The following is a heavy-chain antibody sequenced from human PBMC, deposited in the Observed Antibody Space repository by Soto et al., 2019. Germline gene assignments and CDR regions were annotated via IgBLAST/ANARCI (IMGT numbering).Heavy chain of an antibody. CDR1: GGTFSSYA. V-gene: IGHV1-69*13. J-gene: IGHJ5*02. CDR2: IIPIFGTA. Sequence: SVKVSCKASGGTFSSYAISWVRQAPGQGLEWMGGIIPIFGTANYAQKFQGRVTITADESTSTAYMELSSLRSEDTAVYYCARGSMSVYYCDPYNWFDPWGQGTLVTVSS. D-gene: IGHD3-22*01. CDR3: ARGSMSVYYCDPYNWFDP.